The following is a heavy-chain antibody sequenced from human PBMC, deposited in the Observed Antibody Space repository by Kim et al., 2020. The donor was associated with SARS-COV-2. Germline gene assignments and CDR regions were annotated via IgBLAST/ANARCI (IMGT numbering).Heavy chain of an antibody. Sequence: GGSLRLSCAASGFTFSSYAMSWVRQAPGKGLEWVSDISGSGGSTYYADSVKGRFTISRDNSKNTLYLQMNSLRAEDTAVYYCAKGANARYFDWLSIPDWFDPWGHVTLVTVSS. D-gene: IGHD3-9*01. CDR2: ISGSGGST. CDR3: AKGANARYFDWLSIPDWFDP. V-gene: IGHV3-23*01. J-gene: IGHJ5*02. CDR1: GFTFSSYA.